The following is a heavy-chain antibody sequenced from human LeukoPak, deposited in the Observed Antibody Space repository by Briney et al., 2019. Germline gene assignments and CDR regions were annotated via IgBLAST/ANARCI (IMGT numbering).Heavy chain of an antibody. CDR1: GGTFSSYA. J-gene: IGHJ3*02. V-gene: IGHV1-69*04. CDR2: IIPILGIA. D-gene: IGHD3-22*01. Sequence: SVKVSCKASGGTFSSYAISWVRQAPGQGLEWMGRIIPILGIANCAQKFQGRVTITADKSTSTAYMELSSLRSEDTAVYYCASFPYYYDSSGLDNAFDIWGQGTMVTVSS. CDR3: ASFPYYYDSSGLDNAFDI.